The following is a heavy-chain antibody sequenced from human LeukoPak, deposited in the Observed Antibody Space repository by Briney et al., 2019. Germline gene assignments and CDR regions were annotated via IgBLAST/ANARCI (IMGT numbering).Heavy chain of an antibody. CDR1: GFTFSNYA. Sequence: GGSLRLSCIGAGFTFSNYAMTWVRQAPGKGLGWVSGISGSGDRTYYADSVKGRFTISRDNSKNTLYLQMNSLTDDDSAVYYCAKDRIPVAGRQDIWDYWGQGTLVTVSS. V-gene: IGHV3-23*01. J-gene: IGHJ4*02. CDR2: ISGSGDRT. D-gene: IGHD6-19*01. CDR3: AKDRIPVAGRQDIWDY.